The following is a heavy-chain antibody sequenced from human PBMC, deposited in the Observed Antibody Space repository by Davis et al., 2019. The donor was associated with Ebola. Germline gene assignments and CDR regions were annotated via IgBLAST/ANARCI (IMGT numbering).Heavy chain of an antibody. J-gene: IGHJ4*02. CDR1: GYTFTSYD. CDR2: MNPNSGNT. CDR3: ARRIGHSYGKGDY. D-gene: IGHD5-18*01. Sequence: AASVKVSCKASGYTFTSYDINWVRQATGQGLEWMGWMNPNSGNTGYAQKFQGRVTMTRNTSISTAYMELSSLRSEDTAVYYCARRIGHSYGKGDYWGQGTLATVSS. V-gene: IGHV1-8*01.